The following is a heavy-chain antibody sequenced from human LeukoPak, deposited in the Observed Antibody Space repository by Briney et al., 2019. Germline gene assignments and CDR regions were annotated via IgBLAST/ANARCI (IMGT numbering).Heavy chain of an antibody. D-gene: IGHD3-10*01. V-gene: IGHV3-30*03. CDR3: ACMYYYGRGAF. CDR1: GFTFSSYG. Sequence: GRSLRLSCAASGFTFSSYGMHWVRQAPGKGLEWVAVISYDGSNKYYADSVKGRFTISRDNSKNTLYLQMNSLRAEDTAVYYCACMYYYGRGAFWGQGTMVTVSS. CDR2: ISYDGSNK. J-gene: IGHJ3*01.